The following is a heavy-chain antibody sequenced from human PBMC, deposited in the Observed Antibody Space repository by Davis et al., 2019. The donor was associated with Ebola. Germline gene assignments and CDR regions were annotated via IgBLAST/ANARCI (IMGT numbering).Heavy chain of an antibody. CDR1: GGTFSSYA. CDR2: IIPIFGTA. Sequence: SVTVSCKASGGTFSSYAISWVRQAPGQGLEWMGEIIPIFGTANYAQKFQGRVTITADESTSTAYMELSSLRSEDTAVYYCARDPLPYCNISSCFPQLGFDSWGQGTLVTVSS. D-gene: IGHD2-2*01. J-gene: IGHJ4*02. CDR3: ARDPLPYCNISSCFPQLGFDS. V-gene: IGHV1-69*13.